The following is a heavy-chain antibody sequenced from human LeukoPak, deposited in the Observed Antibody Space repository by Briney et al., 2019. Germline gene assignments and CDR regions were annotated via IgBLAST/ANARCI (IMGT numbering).Heavy chain of an antibody. CDR1: GYSFTTYY. J-gene: IGHJ4*02. V-gene: IGHV1-46*01. CDR3: ARAHDSDWYFDY. Sequence: ASVKVSFKASGYSFTTYYMHWVRQAPGQGLEWMGIIKPSGSSTSYAQKFQDRVTMTRDTSTSTVYMELSSLRSEDTAVYYCARAHDSDWYFDYWGQGTLVTVSS. D-gene: IGHD6-19*01. CDR2: IKPSGSST.